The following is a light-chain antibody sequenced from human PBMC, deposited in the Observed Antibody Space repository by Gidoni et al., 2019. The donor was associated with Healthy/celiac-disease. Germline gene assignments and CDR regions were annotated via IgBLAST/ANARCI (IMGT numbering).Light chain of an antibody. CDR3: SSYTSSSTV. CDR2: EVS. V-gene: IGLV2-14*01. J-gene: IGLJ2*01. CDR1: RSDVGGYNY. Sequence: QSALTQPASVSGSPGQSITIPCTGTRSDVGGYNYVSWYQQHPGKAPKLMIYEVSNRPSGVSNRFSGSKSGNTASLTISGLQAEDEADYYCSSYTSSSTVFGGGTKLTVL.